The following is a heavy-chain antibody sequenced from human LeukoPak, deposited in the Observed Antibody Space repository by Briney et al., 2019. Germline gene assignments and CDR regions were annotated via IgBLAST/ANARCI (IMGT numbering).Heavy chain of an antibody. CDR1: GYTFTGYY. V-gene: IGHV1-2*02. Sequence: ASVKVSCKASGYTFTGYYMHWVRQAPGQGLEWMGWINPNSGGTNYAQKLQGRVTMTTDTSTSTAYMELRSLRSDDTAVYYCAREGYDYVWGSYRYFDYWGQGTLVTVSS. J-gene: IGHJ4*02. CDR2: INPNSGGT. CDR3: AREGYDYVWGSYRYFDY. D-gene: IGHD3-16*02.